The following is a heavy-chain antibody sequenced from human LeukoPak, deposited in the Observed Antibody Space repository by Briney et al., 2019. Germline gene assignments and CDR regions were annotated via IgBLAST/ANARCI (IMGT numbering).Heavy chain of an antibody. Sequence: ASVKISCKASGGTFSSYAISWVRQAPGQGLEWMGRIIPILGIANYAQKFQGRVTITADKSTSTAYMELSSLRSEDTAVYYCARAASGGSSYYGMDVWGQGTTVTVSS. CDR1: GGTFSSYA. CDR3: ARAASGGSSYYGMDV. V-gene: IGHV1-69*04. J-gene: IGHJ6*02. CDR2: IIPILGIA. D-gene: IGHD2-15*01.